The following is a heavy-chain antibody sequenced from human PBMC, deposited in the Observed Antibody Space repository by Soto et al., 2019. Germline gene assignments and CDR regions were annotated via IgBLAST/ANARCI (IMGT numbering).Heavy chain of an antibody. Sequence: ASVKVSCKASGYTFTSYDINWVRQATGQGLEWMGWMNPNSGNTGYAQKFQGRVTMTRNTSISTAYMELSSLRSEDTAVYFCARAPRITMVRGVLGKNYWFDPWGQGTLVTVSS. V-gene: IGHV1-8*01. D-gene: IGHD3-10*01. CDR3: ARAPRITMVRGVLGKNYWFDP. J-gene: IGHJ5*02. CDR1: GYTFTSYD. CDR2: MNPNSGNT.